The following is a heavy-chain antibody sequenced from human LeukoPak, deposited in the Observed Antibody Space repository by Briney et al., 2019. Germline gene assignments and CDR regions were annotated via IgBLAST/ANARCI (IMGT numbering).Heavy chain of an antibody. J-gene: IGHJ5*02. Sequence: GGSLRLSCAASGFTFSTYAMSWVRQAPGKGLEWVSSISVSGGTTYNADSVKGRFIISRDNSRNTLYLQMDSLRVEDTAVYYCAKDQRTLAGRDNEFDPWGQGTLVTVSS. CDR3: AKDQRTLAGRDNEFDP. CDR2: ISVSGGTT. D-gene: IGHD6-19*01. CDR1: GFTFSTYA. V-gene: IGHV3-23*01.